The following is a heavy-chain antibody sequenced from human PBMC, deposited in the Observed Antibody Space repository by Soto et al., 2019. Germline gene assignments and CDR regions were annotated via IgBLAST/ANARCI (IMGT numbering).Heavy chain of an antibody. D-gene: IGHD3-22*01. CDR2: IWYDGSHK. CDR3: AKESFRDDSSGYYYDY. Sequence: QVQLVESGGGVVQPGRSLTLSCAASGFTFSSYAMHWVRQAPGKGLEWMAVIWYDGSHKYYADSVKGRFTISRDNSKNTLYLQMNSLRAEDTAVYYCAKESFRDDSSGYYYDYWGQGTLVTVSS. V-gene: IGHV3-33*06. CDR1: GFTFSSYA. J-gene: IGHJ4*02.